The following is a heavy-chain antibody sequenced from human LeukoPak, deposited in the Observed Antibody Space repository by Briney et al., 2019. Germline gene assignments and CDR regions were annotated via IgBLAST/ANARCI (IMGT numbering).Heavy chain of an antibody. CDR1: GFTFSSYA. CDR2: ISYDGSNK. D-gene: IGHD3-10*01. Sequence: GGSLRLSCAASGFTFSSYAMHWARQAPGKGLEWVAVISYDGSNKYYADPVKGRFTISRDNSKNTLYLQMNSLRAEDTAVYYCARDFGGRCDYWGQGTLVTVSS. J-gene: IGHJ4*02. CDR3: ARDFGGRCDY. V-gene: IGHV3-30-3*01.